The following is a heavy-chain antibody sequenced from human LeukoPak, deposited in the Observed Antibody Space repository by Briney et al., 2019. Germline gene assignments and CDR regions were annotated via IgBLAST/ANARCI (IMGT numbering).Heavy chain of an antibody. J-gene: IGHJ3*02. Sequence: GGSLRLSCAASGFTFDDYGMSWVRQAPGKGLEWVSGINWNGGSTGYADSVKGRFTISRDNAKNSLYLQMNSLRAEDTAVYYCARDPFIGYCSGGSCLDNAFDIWGQGTMVTVSS. CDR1: GFTFDDYG. D-gene: IGHD2-15*01. V-gene: IGHV3-20*04. CDR3: ARDPFIGYCSGGSCLDNAFDI. CDR2: INWNGGST.